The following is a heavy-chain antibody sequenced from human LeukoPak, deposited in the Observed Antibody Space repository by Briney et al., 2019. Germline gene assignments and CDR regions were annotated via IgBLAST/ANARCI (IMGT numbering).Heavy chain of an antibody. V-gene: IGHV1-2*02. CDR3: ARMGSIEVAGGYHHYYMDF. D-gene: IGHD6-19*01. Sequence: GASVKVSCKASGYTFTSYYMHWVRQAPGQGLEWVGWINPNSGGTEYAQKFQGRVIMTRDTSISTAYMELSRLRSDDTAVYYCARMGSIEVAGGYHHYYMDFWGKGTTVTISS. CDR2: INPNSGGT. CDR1: GYTFTSYY. J-gene: IGHJ6*03.